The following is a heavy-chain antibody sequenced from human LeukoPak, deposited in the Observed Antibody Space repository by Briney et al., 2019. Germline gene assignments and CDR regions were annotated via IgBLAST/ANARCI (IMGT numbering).Heavy chain of an antibody. CDR2: IRYDGSDT. D-gene: IGHD3-16*02. J-gene: IGHJ4*02. V-gene: IGHV3-30*02. CDR1: GFSFSRYG. Sequence: PTGRSLRLSCAASGFSFSRYGMHWVRQALGKGLEWVAFIRYDGSDTYVADSLKGRLTVSRDNSKDSLYLQMNSLRTEDTAVYYCAKDLFGDYVWGTYRAMDKWGQGTLVTVSS. CDR3: AKDLFGDYVWGTYRAMDK.